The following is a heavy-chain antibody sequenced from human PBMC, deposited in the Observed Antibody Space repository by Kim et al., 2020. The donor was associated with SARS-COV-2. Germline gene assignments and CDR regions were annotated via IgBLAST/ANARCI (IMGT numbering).Heavy chain of an antibody. D-gene: IGHD2-15*01. Sequence: VKGRFTICRDNAKNTVYLQMNSLRAEDTAVYYCARSYCGGGRCYYGWFDPWGQGILVTVSS. J-gene: IGHJ5*02. V-gene: IGHV3-74*01. CDR3: ARSYCGGGRCYYGWFDP.